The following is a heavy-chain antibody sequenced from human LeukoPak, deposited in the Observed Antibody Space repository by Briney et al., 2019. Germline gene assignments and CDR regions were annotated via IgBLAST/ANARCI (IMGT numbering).Heavy chain of an antibody. Sequence: GGSLRLSCAASGFTFSSYAMSWVRQAPGKGLEWVSAVSGSGGSTYYADSVKGRFTISRDNSKNTLYLQMNSLRAEDTAVYYCARVITGTTRHLDYWGQGTLVTVSS. CDR2: VSGSGGST. J-gene: IGHJ4*02. CDR1: GFTFSSYA. CDR3: ARVITGTTRHLDY. D-gene: IGHD1-14*01. V-gene: IGHV3-23*01.